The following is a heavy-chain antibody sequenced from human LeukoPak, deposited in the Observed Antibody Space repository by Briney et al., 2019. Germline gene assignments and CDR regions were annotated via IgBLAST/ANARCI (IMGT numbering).Heavy chain of an antibody. CDR3: ARGRYYDSSGYPFDAFDI. CDR2: INWNGGST. J-gene: IGHJ3*02. Sequence: GGSLRLSCAASGFTFDDYGMSWVRQAPGKGLEWVSGINWNGGSTGYADSVKGRFTISRDNTKNSLNLQMDSLRAEDTAVYYCARGRYYDSSGYPFDAFDIWGQGTMVIVSS. CDR1: GFTFDDYG. D-gene: IGHD3-22*01. V-gene: IGHV3-20*04.